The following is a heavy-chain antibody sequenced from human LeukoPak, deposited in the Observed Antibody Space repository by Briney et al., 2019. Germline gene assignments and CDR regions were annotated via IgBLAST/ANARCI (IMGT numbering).Heavy chain of an antibody. V-gene: IGHV4-59*01. J-gene: IGHJ4*02. CDR1: GGSISDYY. CDR3: ARERGNNSSGWTYYFDY. Sequence: SETLSLTCTVSGGSISDYYWTWIRQPPGKGLEWIGHIYYSGNTIYNPSLKSRVTISVDTSKNQFSLKLTSVTTADTAVYYCARERGNNSSGWTYYFDYWGQGTLVTVSS. D-gene: IGHD6-19*01. CDR2: IYYSGNT.